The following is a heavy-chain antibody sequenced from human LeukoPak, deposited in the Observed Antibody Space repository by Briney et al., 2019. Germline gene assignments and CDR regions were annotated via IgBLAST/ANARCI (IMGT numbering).Heavy chain of an antibody. J-gene: IGHJ4*02. CDR1: GFTFSTYW. V-gene: IGHV3-21*01. Sequence: GGSLRLSCAASGFTFSTYWMNWVRQAPGKGLEWVSSISSSSSYIYYADSVKGRFTISRDNAKNSLYLQMNSLRAEDTAVYYCARDRGSSSLDYWGQGTLVTVSS. CDR3: ARDRGSSSLDY. D-gene: IGHD6-6*01. CDR2: ISSSSSYI.